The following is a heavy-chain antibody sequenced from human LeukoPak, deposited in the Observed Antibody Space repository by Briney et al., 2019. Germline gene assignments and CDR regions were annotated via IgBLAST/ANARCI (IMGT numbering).Heavy chain of an antibody. CDR2: IYSGGST. D-gene: IGHD5-18*01. J-gene: IGHJ4*02. Sequence: PGGSLRLSCAASGFTVSSNYMSWVRQAPGKGLEWVSVIYSGGSTYYADSVKGRFTISRDNAKNSLYLQMNSLRAEDTAVYYCARVDTAMVRPFDYWGQGTLVTVSS. CDR3: ARVDTAMVRPFDY. CDR1: GFTVSSNY. V-gene: IGHV3-53*01.